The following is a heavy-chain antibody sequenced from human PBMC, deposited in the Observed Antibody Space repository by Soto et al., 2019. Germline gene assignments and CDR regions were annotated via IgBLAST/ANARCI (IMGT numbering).Heavy chain of an antibody. V-gene: IGHV4-59*12. CDR3: ARGHDYGDYGAGHAFDI. Sequence: PSETLSLTCTVSGGSISSYYWSWIRQPPGKGLEWIGYIYYSGSTYYNPSLKSRVTISVDRSKNQFSLKLSSVTAADTAVYYCARGHDYGDYGAGHAFDIWGQGTMVTVSS. CDR1: GGSISSYY. J-gene: IGHJ3*02. D-gene: IGHD4-17*01. CDR2: IYYSGST.